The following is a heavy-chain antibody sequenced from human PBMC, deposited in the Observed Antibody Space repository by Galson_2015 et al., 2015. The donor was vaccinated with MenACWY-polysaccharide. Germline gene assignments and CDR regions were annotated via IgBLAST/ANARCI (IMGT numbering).Heavy chain of an antibody. D-gene: IGHD3-10*01. Sequence: SVKVSCKASGYTFTNCAITWVRQAPGQGLEWMGWDSTYNGDTNYAQKLQGRVAMTTDTSTSTAYMELRSLRSDDTAVYYCTRVSFYYGLYFDFWGQGTLVTVSS. V-gene: IGHV1-18*04. CDR3: TRVSFYYGLYFDF. J-gene: IGHJ4*02. CDR2: DSTYNGDT. CDR1: GYTFTNCA.